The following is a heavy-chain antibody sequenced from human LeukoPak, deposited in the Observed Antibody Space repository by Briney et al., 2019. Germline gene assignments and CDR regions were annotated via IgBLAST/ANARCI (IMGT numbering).Heavy chain of an antibody. CDR1: GFTFSSYG. V-gene: IGHV3-30*18. D-gene: IGHD3-10*01. CDR3: AKDMVRGVTFYYGMDV. J-gene: IGHJ6*02. CDR2: ISYDGSNK. Sequence: GGSLRLSCAASGFTFSSYGMHWGRQAPGKGLEWVAVISYDGSNKYYADSVKGRFTISRDNSKNTLYLQMNSLRAKDTAVYYCAKDMVRGVTFYYGMDVWGQGTTVTVSS.